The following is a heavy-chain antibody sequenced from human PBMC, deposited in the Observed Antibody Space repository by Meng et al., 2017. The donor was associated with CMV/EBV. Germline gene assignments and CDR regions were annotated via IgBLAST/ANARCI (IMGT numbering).Heavy chain of an antibody. V-gene: IGHV1-2*02. J-gene: IGHJ4*02. Sequence: ASVKVSCKASGGTFSSYAISWVRQAPGQGLEWMGWINPNSGGTNYAQKFQGRVTMTRDTSISTAYMELSRLRSDDTAVYYCARVLGYCSSTSCSPFDYWGQGTLVTVSS. CDR2: INPNSGGT. CDR3: ARVLGYCSSTSCSPFDY. CDR1: GGTFSSYA. D-gene: IGHD2-2*01.